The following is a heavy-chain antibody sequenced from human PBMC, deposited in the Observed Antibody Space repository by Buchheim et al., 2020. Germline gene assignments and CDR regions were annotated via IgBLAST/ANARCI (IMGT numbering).Heavy chain of an antibody. CDR3: ARGTGQIVYFYGMDV. D-gene: IGHD2-21*01. J-gene: IGHJ6*02. CDR2: FNYDGRT. Sequence: QVLLQQGGARLLKPSETLSLTCDVSDGSFSSLYWTWIRQPPGKGLEWIGEFNYDGRTNYSPSLKSRVIISVDRSRNPFSLNLRSVTAAETGVYYCARGTGQIVYFYGMDVWGQGTT. CDR1: DGSFSSLY. V-gene: IGHV4-34*01.